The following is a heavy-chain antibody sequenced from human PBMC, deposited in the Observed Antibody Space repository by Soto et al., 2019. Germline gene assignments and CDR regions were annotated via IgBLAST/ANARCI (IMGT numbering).Heavy chain of an antibody. D-gene: IGHD6-6*01. CDR2: IGGGGSAI. V-gene: IGHV3-11*01. CDR3: ARDSSSDWFDP. CDR1: GFTFSDYY. J-gene: IGHJ5*02. Sequence: PGGSLRLSCAASGFTFSDYYMSWIRQAPGKGLEWVSYIGGGGSAIYYADSVKGRFTISRDNAKNSLYLQMNSLRAEDTAVYYCARDSSSDWFDPWGQGALVTVSS.